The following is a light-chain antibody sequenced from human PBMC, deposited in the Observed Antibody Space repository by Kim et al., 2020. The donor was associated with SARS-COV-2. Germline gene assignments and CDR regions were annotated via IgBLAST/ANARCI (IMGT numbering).Light chain of an antibody. CDR3: MQALQTRYT. V-gene: IGKV2-28*01. J-gene: IGKJ2*01. CDR1: QSLLHINGYNY. Sequence: DIVMTQSPLSLPVTPGEPASISCRSSQSLLHINGYNYLDWYLQKPGQPPHLLIYLGSNRASGVPDRFSGSGSGTDFTLKISRVEAEDVGIYYCMQALQTRYTFGQGTKLEI. CDR2: LGS.